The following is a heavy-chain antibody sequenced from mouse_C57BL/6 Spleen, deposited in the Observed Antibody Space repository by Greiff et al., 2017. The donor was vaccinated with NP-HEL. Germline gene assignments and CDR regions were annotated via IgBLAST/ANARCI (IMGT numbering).Heavy chain of an antibody. J-gene: IGHJ4*01. V-gene: IGHV3-6*01. D-gene: IGHD1-1*01. CDR1: GYSITSGYY. Sequence: ESGPGLVKPSQSLSLTCSVTGYSITSGYYWNWIRQFPGNKLEWMGYISYDGSNNYNPSLKNRISITRDTSKNQFFLKLNSVTTEDTATYYCARDSPITTVVATEGYYAMDYWGQGTSVTVSS. CDR3: ARDSPITTVVATEGYYAMDY. CDR2: ISYDGSN.